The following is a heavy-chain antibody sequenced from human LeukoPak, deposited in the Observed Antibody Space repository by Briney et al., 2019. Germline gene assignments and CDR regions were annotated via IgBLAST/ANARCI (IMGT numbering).Heavy chain of an antibody. D-gene: IGHD3-3*02. CDR3: ARDGAFRIYDY. J-gene: IGHJ4*02. Sequence: GGSLRLSCAASGFTFSSYWMTWVRQAPGKGLERVASIKQDGSEKYYVDSVKGRFTISRDNARNSLYLQMSSLRADDTAVYCCARDGAFRIYDYWGQGSLVTVSS. V-gene: IGHV3-7*01. CDR1: GFTFSSYW. CDR2: IKQDGSEK.